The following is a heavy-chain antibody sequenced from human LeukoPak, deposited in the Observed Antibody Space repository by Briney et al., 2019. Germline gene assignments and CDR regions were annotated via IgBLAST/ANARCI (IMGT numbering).Heavy chain of an antibody. CDR1: GGSISSGGYY. Sequence: SQTLSLTCTVSGGSISSGGYYWSWIRQHLGKGLEWIGYIYYSGSTYYNPSLKSRVTISVDTSKNQFSLKLSSVTAADTAVYYCARDERSGYVLDVFDIWGQGTMVTVSS. V-gene: IGHV4-31*03. CDR3: ARDERSGYVLDVFDI. D-gene: IGHD5-12*01. CDR2: IYYSGST. J-gene: IGHJ3*02.